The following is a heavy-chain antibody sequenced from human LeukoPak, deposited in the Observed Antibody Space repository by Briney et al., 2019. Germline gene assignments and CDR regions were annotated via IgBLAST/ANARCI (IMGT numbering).Heavy chain of an antibody. CDR1: GFTFLSYG. Sequence: PGGSLRLSCAASGFTFLSYGMHWVRQAPGKGLEWVAFIRYDGSNKYYADSVKGRFTISRDNSKNTLYLQMNSLRAEETAVYYCAKGSGYEQSYYYYYMDVWGKGTTVTISS. J-gene: IGHJ6*03. V-gene: IGHV3-30*02. CDR2: IRYDGSNK. D-gene: IGHD5-12*01. CDR3: AKGSGYEQSYYYYYMDV.